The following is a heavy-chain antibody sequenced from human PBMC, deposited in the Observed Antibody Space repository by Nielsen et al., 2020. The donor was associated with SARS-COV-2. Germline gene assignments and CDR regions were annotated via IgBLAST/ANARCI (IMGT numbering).Heavy chain of an antibody. V-gene: IGHV1/OR15-2*02. D-gene: IGHD3-3*01. CDR3: ARFATHDSHDL. CDR1: GYTFTDYY. Sequence: ASVKVSCKASGYTFTDYYIHWVRQAPGQGLEWMGWINIYNYNTNYPQKFQGRVTMTTDISASTAYMELRSLRSDDTAVYYCARFATHDSHDLWGQGTLVTVSS. J-gene: IGHJ4*02. CDR2: INIYNYNT.